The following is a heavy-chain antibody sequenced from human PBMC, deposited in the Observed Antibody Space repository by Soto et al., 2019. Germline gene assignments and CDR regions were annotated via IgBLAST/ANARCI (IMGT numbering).Heavy chain of an antibody. CDR2: IYYSGST. Sequence: SETLSLTCTVSGGSISSSSYYWGWIRQPPGKGLEWIGSIYYSGSTYYNPSLKSRVTISVDTSKNQFSLKLSSVTAADTAVYYCARQRRLWLGGPEDFDYWGQGTLVTV. V-gene: IGHV4-39*01. D-gene: IGHD5-12*01. CDR1: GGSISSSSYY. CDR3: ARQRRLWLGGPEDFDY. J-gene: IGHJ4*02.